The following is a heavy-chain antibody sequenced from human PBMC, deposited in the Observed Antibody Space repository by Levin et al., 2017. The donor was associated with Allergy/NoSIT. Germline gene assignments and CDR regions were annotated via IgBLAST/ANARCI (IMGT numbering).Heavy chain of an antibody. CDR1: GFTFSSYW. CDR2: IKQDGSEK. Sequence: GGSLRLSCAASGFTFSSYWMSWVRQAPGKGLEWVANIKQDGSEKYYVDSVKGRFTISRDNAKNSLYLQMNSLRAEDTAVYYCARAPYNWNYRFAFDIWGQGTMVTVSS. CDR3: ARAPYNWNYRFAFDI. V-gene: IGHV3-7*04. D-gene: IGHD1-7*01. J-gene: IGHJ3*02.